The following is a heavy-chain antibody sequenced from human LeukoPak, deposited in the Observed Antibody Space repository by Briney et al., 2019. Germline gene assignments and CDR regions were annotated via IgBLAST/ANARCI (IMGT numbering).Heavy chain of an antibody. J-gene: IGHJ4*02. V-gene: IGHV4-39*07. D-gene: IGHD6-13*01. CDR2: IYYSGST. Sequence: KPTETLSLACTVSGGSISSSSYYWGWIRQPPGKGLEWIGSIYYSGSTYYNPSLKSRVTISVGTSKNQFSLKLRSVTAADTAVYYCARDGLSAGVDYWGQGTLVTVSS. CDR1: GGSISSSSYY. CDR3: ARDGLSAGVDY.